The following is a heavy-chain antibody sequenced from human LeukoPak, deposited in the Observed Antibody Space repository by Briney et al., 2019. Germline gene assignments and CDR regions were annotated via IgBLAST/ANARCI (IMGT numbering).Heavy chain of an antibody. CDR1: GYTFTGYY. CDR3: ARAVVVTAPLDY. Sequence: ASVKVSCKASGYTFTGYYMHWVRQAPGQGLEWMGRINPNGGGTNYAQKFQGRVTMTRDTSISTAYVELSRLRSDDTAVYYCARAVVVTAPLDYWGQGTLVTVSS. V-gene: IGHV1-2*06. CDR2: INPNGGGT. D-gene: IGHD2-21*02. J-gene: IGHJ4*02.